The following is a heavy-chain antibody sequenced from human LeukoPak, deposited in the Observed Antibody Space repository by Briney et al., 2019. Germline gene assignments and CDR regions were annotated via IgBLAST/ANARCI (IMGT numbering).Heavy chain of an antibody. D-gene: IGHD3-10*01. J-gene: IGHJ4*02. CDR2: ISSGGSYE. CDR1: GFTFSSYA. CDR3: ARDSTYYYASGSSGPHYFDN. V-gene: IGHV3-30*01. Sequence: PGRSLRLSCAVSGFTFSSYAMHWVRQAPGKGLEWVSIISSGGSYEYYADSVKGRFTISRDNSKNTLYLQLNSLRAEDTAVYYCARDSTYYYASGSSGPHYFDNWGQGTLVTVSS.